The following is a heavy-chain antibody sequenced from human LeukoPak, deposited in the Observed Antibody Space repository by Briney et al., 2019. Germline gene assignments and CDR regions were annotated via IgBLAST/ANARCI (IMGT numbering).Heavy chain of an antibody. V-gene: IGHV4-39*01. CDR1: GGSISSSSYY. CDR3: ARQTDTAMGWFDP. CDR2: IYYSGST. Sequence: PSPSLSPTCTVSGGSISSSSYYWGWIRQPPGKGLEWIVSIYYSGSTYYNPSLKSRVTISVDTSKNQFSLKLSSVTAADTAVYYCARQTDTAMGWFDPWGQGTLVTVSS. J-gene: IGHJ5*02. D-gene: IGHD5-18*01.